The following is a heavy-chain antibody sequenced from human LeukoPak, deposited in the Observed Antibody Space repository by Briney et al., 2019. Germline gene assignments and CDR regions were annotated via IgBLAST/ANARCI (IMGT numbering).Heavy chain of an antibody. D-gene: IGHD1-26*01. CDR1: GFTFASYV. J-gene: IGHJ4*02. Sequence: GGSLRLSCAASGFTFASYVMSWVRQAPGKGLEWVSTIAVGGGSTFYADSAKGRFTISRDNSKNTLYLQVNSLRAEDTAVYYCARDSGSYRYYFDYWGQGTLVTVSS. CDR3: ARDSGSYRYYFDY. CDR2: IAVGGGST. V-gene: IGHV3-23*01.